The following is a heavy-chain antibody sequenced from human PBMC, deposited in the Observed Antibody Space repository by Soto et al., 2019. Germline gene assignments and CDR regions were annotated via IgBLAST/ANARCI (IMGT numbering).Heavy chain of an antibody. J-gene: IGHJ4*02. CDR3: AREVRYYDILTGRRGFDY. V-gene: IGHV1-69*01. CDR2: IIPIFGTA. Sequence: QVQLVQSGAEVKKPGSSVKVSCKASGGTFSSYAISWVRQAPGQGLEWMGGIIPIFGTANYAQKFQGRVTITADESTSIAYMELSSLRSEDTAVYYCAREVRYYDILTGRRGFDYWGQGTLVTVSS. CDR1: GGTFSSYA. D-gene: IGHD3-9*01.